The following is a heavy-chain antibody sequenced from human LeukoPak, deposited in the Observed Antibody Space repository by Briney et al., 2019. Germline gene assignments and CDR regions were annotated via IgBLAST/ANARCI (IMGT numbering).Heavy chain of an antibody. Sequence: GGSLRLSCAASGFTFSSYAMHWVRQAPGKGLEWVAVISYDGSNKYYADSVKGRFTISRDNSKNTLYLQMNSLRAEDTAVYYCVKEGYCSSTSCYKGACDIWGQGTVVTVSS. CDR3: VKEGYCSSTSCYKGACDI. CDR1: GFTFSSYA. D-gene: IGHD2-2*02. CDR2: ISYDGSNK. V-gene: IGHV3-30-3*01. J-gene: IGHJ3*02.